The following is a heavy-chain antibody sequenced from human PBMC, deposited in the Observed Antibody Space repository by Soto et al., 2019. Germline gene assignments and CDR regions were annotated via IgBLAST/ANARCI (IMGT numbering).Heavy chain of an antibody. CDR3: ARGGVSTRTFDY. CDR2: IYPSDSGT. D-gene: IGHD3-3*01. Sequence: GESLKISCKGSGYNFAGYWIAWVRQMPGKGLELVGIIYPSDSGTRYRPSFQGQVTISADKSISSAYLQWSSLRASDTAMYYCARGGVSTRTFDYWGQGTPVTVSS. V-gene: IGHV5-51*01. CDR1: GYNFAGYW. J-gene: IGHJ4*02.